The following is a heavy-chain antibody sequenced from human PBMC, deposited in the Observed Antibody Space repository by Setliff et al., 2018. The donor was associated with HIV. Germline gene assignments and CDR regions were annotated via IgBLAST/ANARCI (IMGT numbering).Heavy chain of an antibody. D-gene: IGHD6-13*01. CDR1: GYTFTGYY. CDR2: INPNSGGA. J-gene: IGHJ4*02. CDR3: ATGQQLVDFDY. V-gene: IGHV1-2*06. Sequence: ASVKVSCKATGYTFTGYYMHWVRQAPGQGLEWMGRINPNSGGANYAQKFQGRVTMTRDTSISTAYMELSRLRSDDTAVYYCATGQQLVDFDYWGQGTLVTVSS.